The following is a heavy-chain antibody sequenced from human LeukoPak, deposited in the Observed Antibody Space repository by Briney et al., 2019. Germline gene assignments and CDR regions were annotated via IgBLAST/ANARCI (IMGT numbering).Heavy chain of an antibody. CDR1: GYTFTAYY. V-gene: IGHV1-2*02. CDR3: AIQPWGSGNNWYFDL. J-gene: IGHJ3*01. D-gene: IGHD1-1*01. CDR2: ISPNSGGT. Sequence: HWASVKVSCKASGYTFTAYYIHWVRQAPGQGLEWMGWISPNSGGTDYAQKFQGRVTMTRDTSISTTYVELSSLTSDDTAVYYCAIQPWGSGNNWYFDLWGQGTMVTVSS.